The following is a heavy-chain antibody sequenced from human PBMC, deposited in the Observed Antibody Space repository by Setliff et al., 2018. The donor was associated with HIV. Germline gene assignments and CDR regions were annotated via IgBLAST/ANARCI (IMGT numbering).Heavy chain of an antibody. CDR1: GFSFSSHD. V-gene: IGHV3-48*03. J-gene: IGHJ4*02. D-gene: IGHD1-26*01. CDR3: ATDLNWEGG. CDR2: ITTDGSVK. Sequence: GGSLRLSCAASGFSFSSHDMNWVRQAPGKGLEWISYITTDGSVKYYADSVKGRFTISRGNTARSLYLQMNSLRVEDTAVYYCATDLNWEGGWGQGTLVTVSS.